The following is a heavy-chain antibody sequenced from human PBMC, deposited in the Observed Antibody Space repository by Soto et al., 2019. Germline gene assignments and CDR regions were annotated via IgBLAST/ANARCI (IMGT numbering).Heavy chain of an antibody. CDR1: GGSFSGYY. CDR2: INHSGST. V-gene: IGHV4-34*01. D-gene: IGHD3-3*01. Sequence: QVQLQQWGAGLLKPSETLSLTCAVYGGSFSGYYWSWIRQPPGKGLEWIGEINHSGSTNYNPSLKSRVTISVDTSKNQFSLKLSSVTAADTAVYYCARGTIFGVVITPNSGMDVWGQGTTVTVSS. J-gene: IGHJ6*02. CDR3: ARGTIFGVVITPNSGMDV.